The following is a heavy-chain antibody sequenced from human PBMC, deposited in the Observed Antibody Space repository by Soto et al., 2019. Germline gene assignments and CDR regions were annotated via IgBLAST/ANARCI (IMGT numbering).Heavy chain of an antibody. CDR2: ISSSSSYI. CDR3: ARVGMIVVVNDAFDI. D-gene: IGHD3-22*01. Sequence: PGGSLRLSCAASGFTFSSYSMNWVRQAPGKGLEWVSSISSSSSYIYYADSVKGRFTISRDNAKNSLYLQMNSLRAEDTAVYYCARVGMIVVVNDAFDIWGQGTMVTVSS. V-gene: IGHV3-21*01. J-gene: IGHJ3*02. CDR1: GFTFSSYS.